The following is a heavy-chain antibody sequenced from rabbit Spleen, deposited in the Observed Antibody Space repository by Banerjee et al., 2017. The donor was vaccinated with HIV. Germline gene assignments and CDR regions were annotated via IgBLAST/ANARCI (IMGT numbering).Heavy chain of an antibody. CDR2: IYTGSSGST. CDR1: GIDFSSYYY. D-gene: IGHD3-1*01. J-gene: IGHJ4*01. V-gene: IGHV1S45*01. Sequence: QQQLEESGGGLVKPGGTLTLTCKASGIDFSSYYYMCWVRQAPGKGLEWIGCIYTGSSGSTYYASWAKGRFTISKTSSTTVTLQMTSLTAADTATYFCARGPNDSGAGYNLWGPGTLVTVS. CDR3: ARGPNDSGAGYNL.